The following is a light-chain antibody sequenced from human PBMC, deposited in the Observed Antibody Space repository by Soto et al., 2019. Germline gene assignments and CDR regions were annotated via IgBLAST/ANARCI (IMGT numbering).Light chain of an antibody. Sequence: QSALTHPASVSGSPGQSITISCTGSSSDVGGYYYVSWYQHHPGKAPKLMIYEVTKRPSGVPDRFSGSKSGNTASLTVSGLQAEDEADYFCSSYAGSNNVIFGGGTKMTVL. J-gene: IGLJ2*01. CDR3: SSYAGSNNVI. CDR2: EVT. CDR1: SSDVGGYYY. V-gene: IGLV2-8*01.